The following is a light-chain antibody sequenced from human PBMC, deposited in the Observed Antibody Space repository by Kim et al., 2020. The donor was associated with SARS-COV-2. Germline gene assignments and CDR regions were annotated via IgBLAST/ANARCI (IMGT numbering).Light chain of an antibody. J-gene: IGKJ5*01. CDR3: QQYNNRPPIT. Sequence: SAGERATISCRASQSVANNVAWYQQKPGQAPRLLIYGASTRATDVPARFTGSGSGTEFTLTITSLQSEDFAVYYCQQYNNRPPITFGQGTRLEIK. V-gene: IGKV3-15*01. CDR2: GAS. CDR1: QSVANN.